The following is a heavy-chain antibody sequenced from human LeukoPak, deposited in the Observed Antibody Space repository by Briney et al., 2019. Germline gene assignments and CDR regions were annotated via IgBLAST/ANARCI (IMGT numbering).Heavy chain of an antibody. V-gene: IGHV4-4*02. J-gene: IGHJ6*04. CDR2: IYHSGST. CDR1: GGSISSSNW. D-gene: IGHD2-2*01. CDR3: ARDDHIVVVPAAMNSGGYYYYYGMDG. Sequence: SETLSLTCAVSGGSISSSNWWSWVRQPPGKGLEWIGEIYHSGSTNYNPSLKSRVTISVDKSKNQFSLKLSSVTAADTAVYYCARDDHIVVVPAAMNSGGYYYYYGMDGWGKGTTVTVSS.